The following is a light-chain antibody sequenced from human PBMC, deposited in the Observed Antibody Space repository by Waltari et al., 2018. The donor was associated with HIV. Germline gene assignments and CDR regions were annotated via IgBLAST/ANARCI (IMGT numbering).Light chain of an antibody. CDR3: QSTDHDGTWV. V-gene: IGLV3-25*03. Sequence: SYDLTQTPSVSVSPGQTPRINCSRGALPKKYSTLYRQKAGQAPILLIYKDIERPSGIPERISGSGSGTGVTLTITDVQAEDEGDYFCQSTDHDGTWVFGGGTKLTVL. CDR1: ALPKKY. CDR2: KDI. J-gene: IGLJ3*02.